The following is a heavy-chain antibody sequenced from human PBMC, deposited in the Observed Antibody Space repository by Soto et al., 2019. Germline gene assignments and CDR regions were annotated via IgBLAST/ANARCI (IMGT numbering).Heavy chain of an antibody. CDR3: ANSPFARTDLLWFGEQNYYYYGMDV. Sequence: SETLSLICTVSGGSISSYYWSWIRQPGGKGLEWIGRIYTSGSTNYNPSLKSRVTMSVDTSKNQFSLKLSSVTAANTAVYYCANSPFARTDLLWFGEQNYYYYGMDVWGQVTTVTVSS. J-gene: IGHJ6*02. CDR1: GGSISSYY. CDR2: IYTSGST. D-gene: IGHD3-10*01. V-gene: IGHV4-4*07.